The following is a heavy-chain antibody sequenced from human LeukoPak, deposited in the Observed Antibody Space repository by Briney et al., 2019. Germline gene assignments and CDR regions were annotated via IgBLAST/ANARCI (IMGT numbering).Heavy chain of an antibody. CDR2: INHSGST. V-gene: IGHV4-34*01. Sequence: SETLSLTCAVYGGSFSGYYWSWIRQPPGKGLEWIGEINHSGSTNYNPSLKSRVTISVDTSKNQFSLKLRSVTAADTAVYYCARHQGWLQWEYWGQGTLVTVSS. CDR1: GGSFSGYY. CDR3: ARHQGWLQWEY. D-gene: IGHD5-24*01. J-gene: IGHJ4*02.